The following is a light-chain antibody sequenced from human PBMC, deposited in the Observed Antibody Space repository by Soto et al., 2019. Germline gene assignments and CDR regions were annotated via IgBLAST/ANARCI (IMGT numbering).Light chain of an antibody. CDR1: QSISTW. Sequence: DIPMTQSLATLSASVGDRVTITCRASQSISTWLAWYQQKPGRAPKLLIYKASNLEGGVPSRFSGSGSGTELTITINSLQPDDFATYYCQQYNTYPLSFGGGTTVEIK. V-gene: IGKV1-5*03. J-gene: IGKJ4*01. CDR2: KAS. CDR3: QQYNTYPLS.